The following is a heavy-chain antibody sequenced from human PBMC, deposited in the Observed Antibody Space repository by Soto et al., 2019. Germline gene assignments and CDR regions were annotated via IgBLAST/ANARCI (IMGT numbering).Heavy chain of an antibody. CDR1: GFTFSSYW. D-gene: IGHD6-19*01. Sequence: LRLSCAASGFTFSSYWMHWVRQAPGKGLVWVSRINPDGSATNYADSVKGRFTVSRDNAQNSLSLKLNSLRVEDTAVYYCARSYSSGWEFDYWGQGTQVTVSS. CDR3: ARSYSSGWEFDY. V-gene: IGHV3-74*01. J-gene: IGHJ4*02. CDR2: INPDGSAT.